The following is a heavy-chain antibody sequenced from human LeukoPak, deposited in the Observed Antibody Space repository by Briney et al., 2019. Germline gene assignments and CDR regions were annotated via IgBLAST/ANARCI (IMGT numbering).Heavy chain of an antibody. CDR3: ASRVGVAGTFDAFDL. V-gene: IGHV5-51*01. D-gene: IGHD6-19*01. J-gene: IGHJ3*01. Sequence: GESLKISCATSGCNFPRHWIGWVRQLPGKGLEYVGVIFPDDSDTRYSPSSEGHVTISADTSINTAYLQWRSLQASDTAMYFCASRVGVAGTFDAFDLWGQGTMVTVSS. CDR1: GCNFPRHW. CDR2: IFPDDSDT.